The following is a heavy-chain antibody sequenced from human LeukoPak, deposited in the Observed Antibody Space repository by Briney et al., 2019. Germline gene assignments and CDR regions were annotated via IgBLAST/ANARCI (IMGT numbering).Heavy chain of an antibody. J-gene: IGHJ6*03. Sequence: GASVKVSCKASGYTFTSYGISWVRQAPGQGLEWMGWISAYNGNTNYEQKLQGRVTMTTDTSTSTAYMELSSLRSEDTAVYYCARGYSYGNYYYYYMDVWGKGTTVTVSS. CDR3: ARGYSYGNYYYYYMDV. CDR1: GYTFTSYG. CDR2: ISAYNGNT. V-gene: IGHV1-18*01. D-gene: IGHD5-18*01.